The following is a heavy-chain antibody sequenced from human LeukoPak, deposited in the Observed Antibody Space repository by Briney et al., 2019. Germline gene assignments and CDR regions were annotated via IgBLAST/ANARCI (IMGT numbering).Heavy chain of an antibody. CDR3: ASISYDSSGYYYLGAFDI. V-gene: IGHV3-30*04. CDR2: ISYDGNNK. D-gene: IGHD3-22*01. Sequence: PGGSLRLSCAASGFTFSSYPMHWVRQAPGKGLEWVAVISYDGNNKYYADSVKGRFTISRDNSKNTLYLQMNSLRAEDTAVYYCASISYDSSGYYYLGAFDIWGQGTMVTVSS. CDR1: GFTFSSYP. J-gene: IGHJ3*02.